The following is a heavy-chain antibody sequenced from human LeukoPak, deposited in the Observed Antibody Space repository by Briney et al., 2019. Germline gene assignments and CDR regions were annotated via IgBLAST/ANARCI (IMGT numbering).Heavy chain of an antibody. J-gene: IGHJ3*02. CDR3: ARGRPYAFDI. CDR2: IILIFGTA. Sequence: SVKVSCKASGGTFSSYAVSWVRQAPGQGLEWMGGIILIFGTANYAQKFQGRVTITADESTSTVYMELSSLRSEDTAVYYCARGRPYAFDIWGQRTMVTVSS. V-gene: IGHV1-69*13. CDR1: GGTFSSYA.